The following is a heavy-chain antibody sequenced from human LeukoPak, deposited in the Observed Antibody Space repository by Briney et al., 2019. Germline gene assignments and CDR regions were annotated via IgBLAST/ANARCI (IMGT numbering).Heavy chain of an antibody. CDR3: AKDHRVVPPTGAFDI. V-gene: IGHV3-53*01. CDR2: IYSGGST. D-gene: IGHD2-2*01. J-gene: IGHJ3*02. Sequence: GGSLRLSCAASGFTVSSNYMSWVRQAPGKGLEWVSVIYSGGSTYYADSVKGRFTISRDNSKNTLYLQMNSLRAEDTAVYYCAKDHRVVPPTGAFDIWGQGTMVTVSS. CDR1: GFTVSSNY.